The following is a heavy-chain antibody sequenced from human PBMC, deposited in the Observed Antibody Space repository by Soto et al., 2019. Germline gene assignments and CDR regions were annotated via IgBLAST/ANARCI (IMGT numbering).Heavy chain of an antibody. J-gene: IGHJ4*02. V-gene: IGHV4-39*01. CDR1: GGSVSGSYYY. CDR3: ATSQKGYNWNYFDH. Sequence: PSETLSLTCAVSGGSVSGSYYYWAWLRQSPGKGPEWIGSVFHTGFTSYNPSLESRVSVSVDTSKSQFSLKLSAVTASDTAVYCCATSQKGYNWNYFDHWGQGALVTVSS. CDR2: VFHTGFT. D-gene: IGHD1-1*01.